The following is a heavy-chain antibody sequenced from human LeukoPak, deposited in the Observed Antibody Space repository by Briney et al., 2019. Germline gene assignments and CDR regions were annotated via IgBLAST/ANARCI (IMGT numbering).Heavy chain of an antibody. CDR2: IYYSGST. CDR3: ARGRGLAYYYDSSGYYYDY. Sequence: SETLSLTCTVSGGSISSGGYYWSWIRQHPGKGLEWIGYIYYSGSTYYNPSLKSRVTISVDTSKNQFSLKLSSVTAADTAVYYCARGRGLAYYYDSSGYYYDYWGQGTLVTDSS. D-gene: IGHD3-22*01. CDR1: GGSISSGGYY. J-gene: IGHJ4*02. V-gene: IGHV4-31*03.